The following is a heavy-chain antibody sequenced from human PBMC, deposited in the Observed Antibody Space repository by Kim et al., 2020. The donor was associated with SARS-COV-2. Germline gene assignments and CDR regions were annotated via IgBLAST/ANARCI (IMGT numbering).Heavy chain of an antibody. V-gene: IGHV6-1*01. CDR3: VGGGGWNT. J-gene: IGHJ5*02. CDR1: GDSVSSNSAA. D-gene: IGHD6-19*01. Sequence: SQTLSLTCAISGDSVSSNSAAWNWIRQSPSRGLEWLGSTYYRSKWYNEYALSVKSRITINSDTSNNQFFLQLKSVTPEDTAVYYCVGGGGWNTWGQGTLVTVSS. CDR2: TYYRSKWYN.